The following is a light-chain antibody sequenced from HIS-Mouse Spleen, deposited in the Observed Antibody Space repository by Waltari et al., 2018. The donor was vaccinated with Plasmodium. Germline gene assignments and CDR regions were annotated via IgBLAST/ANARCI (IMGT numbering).Light chain of an antibody. V-gene: IGLV3-1*01. CDR2: QDS. J-gene: IGLJ3*02. Sequence: SYELTQPPSVSVSPGQTASITCSGDKLGDKYACWYQQKPGQSPVLVIYQDSKRPSGLPVRFSGSNSGNTATLTISGTQAMDEADYYCQAWDSSTWVFGGGTKLTVL. CDR3: QAWDSSTWV. CDR1: KLGDKY.